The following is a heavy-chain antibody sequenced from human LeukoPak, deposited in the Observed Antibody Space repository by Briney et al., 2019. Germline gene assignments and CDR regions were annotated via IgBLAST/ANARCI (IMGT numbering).Heavy chain of an antibody. CDR1: GFTFSTYA. J-gene: IGHJ6*02. Sequence: GGSLRLSCAASGFTFSTYAMSWVRQAPGKGLEWVSSISDSDGSTYYADSVKGRFTISRDNSKNTVYLQMNSLRAEDTAIYYCAKEEYSTRYYYYGMDVWGQGTTVTVSS. V-gene: IGHV3-23*01. D-gene: IGHD2-2*01. CDR2: ISDSDGST. CDR3: AKEEYSTRYYYYGMDV.